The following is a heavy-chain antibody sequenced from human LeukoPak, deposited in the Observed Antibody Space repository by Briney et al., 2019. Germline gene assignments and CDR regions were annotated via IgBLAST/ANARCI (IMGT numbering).Heavy chain of an antibody. D-gene: IGHD5-18*01. J-gene: IGHJ4*02. V-gene: IGHV1-2*02. CDR3: ARSNSYRELLHFDY. Sequence: GASVKVSCKASGYTFTGYYMHWVRQAPGQGLEWMGWINPNSGGTNYAQKFQGRVTMTRDTSISTAYMELSRLRSDDTAVYYCARSNSYRELLHFDYWGQGTLVTVSS. CDR2: INPNSGGT. CDR1: GYTFTGYY.